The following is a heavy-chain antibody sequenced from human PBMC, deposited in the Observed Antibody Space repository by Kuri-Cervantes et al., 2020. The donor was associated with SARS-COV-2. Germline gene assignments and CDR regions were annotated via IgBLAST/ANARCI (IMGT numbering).Heavy chain of an antibody. CDR3: ARLGATKGSYYYGVDV. V-gene: IGHV4-34*01. CDR1: GGSFSGYY. D-gene: IGHD1-26*01. Sequence: SETLSLTCAVYGGSFSGYYWSWIRQPPGKGLEWIGEINHSGSTNYNPSLKSRVTISVDTSKNQFSLKLSSVTAADTAVYYCARLGATKGSYYYGVDVWGQGTTVVVSS. CDR2: INHSGST. J-gene: IGHJ6*02.